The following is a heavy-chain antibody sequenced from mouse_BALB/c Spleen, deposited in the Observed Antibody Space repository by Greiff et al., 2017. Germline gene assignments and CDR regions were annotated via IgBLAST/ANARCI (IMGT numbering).Heavy chain of an antibody. CDR1: GDSITSGY. CDR2: ISYSGST. V-gene: IGHV3-8*02. J-gene: IGHJ1*01. CDR3: ARRAYGNYWYFDV. D-gene: IGHD2-1*01. Sequence: ESGPSLVKPSQTLSLTCSVTGDSITSGYWNWIRKFPGNKLEYMGYISYSGSTYYNPSLKSRISITRDTSKNQYYLQLNSVTTEDTATYYCARRAYGNYWYFDVWGAGTTVTVSS.